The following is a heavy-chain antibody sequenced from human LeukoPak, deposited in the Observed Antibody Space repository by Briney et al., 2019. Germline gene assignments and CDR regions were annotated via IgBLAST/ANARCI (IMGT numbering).Heavy chain of an antibody. J-gene: IGHJ4*02. CDR1: GFTFSSYG. V-gene: IGHV3-33*01. Sequence: GRSLRLSCAASGFTFSSYGMHWVRQAPGKGLEWVSFIRYDGSNKYYADSVKGRFTISRDNSKNTLYLQMNSLRAEDTAVYYCARAGYNFPSYYDYWGQGTLVTVSS. CDR2: IRYDGSNK. CDR3: ARAGYNFPSYYDY. D-gene: IGHD5-24*01.